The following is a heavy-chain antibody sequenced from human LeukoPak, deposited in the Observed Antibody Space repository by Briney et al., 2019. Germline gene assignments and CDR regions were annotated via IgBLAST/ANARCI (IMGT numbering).Heavy chain of an antibody. CDR3: ARGGAGIAAAGRGMDV. CDR2: IHHTGST. J-gene: IGHJ6*02. CDR1: GGSFSGYY. Sequence: SETLSLTCAVYGGSFSGYYWSWIRQPPGKGLEWIGLIHHTGSTEYNPSLKSRVSMSVDTSKSQLSLKVTSVTAADTAVYFCARGGAGIAAAGRGMDVWGQGTTVTVSS. D-gene: IGHD6-13*01. V-gene: IGHV4-59*01.